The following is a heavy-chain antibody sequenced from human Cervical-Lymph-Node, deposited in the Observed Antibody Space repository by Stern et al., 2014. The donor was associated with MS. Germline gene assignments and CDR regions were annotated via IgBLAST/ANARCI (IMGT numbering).Heavy chain of an antibody. CDR2: ISSSSSYI. V-gene: IGHV3-21*01. J-gene: IGHJ4*02. D-gene: IGHD3-10*01. CDR3: ARDNGLYYYGSGSCHFDY. CDR1: GFTFSSYS. Sequence: EVQLVESGGGLVKPGGSLRLSCAASGFTFSSYSMNWVRQAPGKGLEWVSSISSSSSYIYYADSVKGRFTISRDNAKNSLYLQMNSLRAEDTAVYYCARDNGLYYYGSGSCHFDYWGQGTLVTVSS.